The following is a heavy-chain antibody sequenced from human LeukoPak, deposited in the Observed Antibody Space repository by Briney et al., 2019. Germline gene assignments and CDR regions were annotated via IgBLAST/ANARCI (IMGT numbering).Heavy chain of an antibody. D-gene: IGHD3-10*01. CDR2: IIPILGIA. Sequence: SVKVSCKASGGTFSSYAISWVRQAPGQGLEWMGRIIPILGIANYAQKFQGRVTITADKSTSTAYMELSSLRSEDTAVYYCAAPTLLWFGEYPDAFDIWGQGTMVTVSS. J-gene: IGHJ3*02. CDR3: AAPTLLWFGEYPDAFDI. V-gene: IGHV1-69*04. CDR1: GGTFSSYA.